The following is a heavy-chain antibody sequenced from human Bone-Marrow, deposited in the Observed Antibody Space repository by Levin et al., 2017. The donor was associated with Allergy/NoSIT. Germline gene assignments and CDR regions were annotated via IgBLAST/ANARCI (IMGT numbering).Heavy chain of an antibody. CDR2: VSSHGSTT. CDR1: GFPFSTYG. CDR3: SKEGSSSKWSFDY. Sequence: LSLTCAASGFPFSTYGMHWVRQAPGKGLEWVAVVSSHGSTTYYADSVKGRFTISRDNSKNTLDLQMNSLRGEDTAVYYCSKEGSSSKWSFDYWGQGTLVTVSS. V-gene: IGHV3-30*18. D-gene: IGHD2-15*01. J-gene: IGHJ4*02.